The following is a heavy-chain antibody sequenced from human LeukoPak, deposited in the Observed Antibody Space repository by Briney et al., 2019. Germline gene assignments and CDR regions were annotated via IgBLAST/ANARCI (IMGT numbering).Heavy chain of an antibody. CDR2: ISYDGSNK. CDR1: GFTFSSYG. D-gene: IGHD3-10*01. V-gene: IGHV3-30*03. J-gene: IGHJ6*04. Sequence: GGSLRLSCAASGFTFSSYGMHWERQAPGKGLEWVAVISYDGSNKYYADSVKGRFTISRDNSKNTLYLQMNSLRAEDTAVYYCATGSSSPYYYYGMDVWGKGTTVTVSS. CDR3: ATGSSSPYYYYGMDV.